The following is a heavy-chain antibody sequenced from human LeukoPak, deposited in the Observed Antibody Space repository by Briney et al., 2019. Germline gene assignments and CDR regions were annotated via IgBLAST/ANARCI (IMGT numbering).Heavy chain of an antibody. V-gene: IGHV1-2*02. D-gene: IGHD6-13*01. CDR3: ARDQEYSSSMGAMDV. Sequence: ASVKVSCKASGYTFTSYGISWVRQAPGQGLEWMGWINPNSGGTNYAQKFQGRVTMTRDTSISTAYMELSRLRSDDTAVYYCARDQEYSSSMGAMDVWGKGTTVTISS. J-gene: IGHJ6*03. CDR2: INPNSGGT. CDR1: GYTFTSYG.